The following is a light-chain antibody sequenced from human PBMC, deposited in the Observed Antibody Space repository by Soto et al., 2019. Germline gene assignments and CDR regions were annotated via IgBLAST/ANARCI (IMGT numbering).Light chain of an antibody. V-gene: IGKV3-11*01. Sequence: EIVLTQSPATLSLSPGERATLSCRASQSVGSYLAWYQQKPGQAPRVLIYDAFNRASGIPARFSGSGSGTDFTLTISSLEPEDFAIYYCQQRSYWPLTFGGGTKVEIK. CDR2: DAF. J-gene: IGKJ4*01. CDR3: QQRSYWPLT. CDR1: QSVGSY.